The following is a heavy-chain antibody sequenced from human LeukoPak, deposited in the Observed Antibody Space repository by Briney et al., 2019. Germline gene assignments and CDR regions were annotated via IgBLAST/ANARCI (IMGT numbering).Heavy chain of an antibody. CDR2: IYYSGSSWST. Sequence: SETLSLACTVSGVSISSYYWSWIRQPPGKGLEWIGYIYYSGSSWSTNYNPSLKSRVTISVDTSKNQFSLKLSSVTAADTAVYYCASAVRGPGYGMDVWGQGTTVTVSS. CDR3: ASAVRGPGYGMDV. CDR1: GVSISSYY. V-gene: IGHV4-59*01. D-gene: IGHD3-10*01. J-gene: IGHJ6*02.